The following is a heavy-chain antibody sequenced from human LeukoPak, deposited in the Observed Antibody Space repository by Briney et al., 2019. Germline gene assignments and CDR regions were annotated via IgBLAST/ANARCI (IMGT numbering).Heavy chain of an antibody. CDR2: MNPNSGNT. Sequence: GASVKVSCKASGYTFTSYDINWVRQATGQGLEWMGWMNPNSGNTGYAQKFQGRVTMTRNTSISIAYMELSSLRSEDTAVYYCARGWMDYYYYGMDVWGQGTTVTVSS. CDR3: ARGWMDYYYYGMDV. D-gene: IGHD1-1*01. CDR1: GYTFTSYD. J-gene: IGHJ6*02. V-gene: IGHV1-8*01.